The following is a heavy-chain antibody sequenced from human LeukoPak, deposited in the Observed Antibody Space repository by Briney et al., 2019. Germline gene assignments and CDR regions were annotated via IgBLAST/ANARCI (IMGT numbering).Heavy chain of an antibody. Sequence: PGGSLRLSCVDSGFTFSSYAMSWVRQAPGRGLEWVSAISGSGGSTYYADSVKGRFTISRDNSKNTLYLQMNSLRAEDTAVYYCAKGMYSSSPQNWFDPWGQGNLDTVST. CDR2: ISGSGGST. CDR3: AKGMYSSSPQNWFDP. J-gene: IGHJ5*02. CDR1: GFTFSSYA. D-gene: IGHD6-6*01. V-gene: IGHV3-23*01.